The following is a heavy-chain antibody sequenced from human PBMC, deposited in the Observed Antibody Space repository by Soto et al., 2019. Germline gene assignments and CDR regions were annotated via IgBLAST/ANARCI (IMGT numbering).Heavy chain of an antibody. V-gene: IGHV3-23*01. CDR1: GFPFANFG. CDR2: ISSSGRRT. D-gene: IGHD3-3*01. CDR3: AKVAKSGVVIVYFDP. J-gene: IGHJ4*02. Sequence: LGGALRHYSGGSGFPFANFGLGWARHAPGKWLYWVSGISSSGRRTYYAVSEKGRFTISRDNSKSTLYLQMDSLRADDTAGYYCAKVAKSGVVIVYFDPWGKG.